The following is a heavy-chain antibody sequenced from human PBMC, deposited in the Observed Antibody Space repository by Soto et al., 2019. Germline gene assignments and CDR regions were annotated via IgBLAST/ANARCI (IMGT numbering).Heavy chain of an antibody. CDR3: ARQSLLYYGMDV. CDR1: GGSISSSSYY. CDR2: IYYSGST. D-gene: IGHD5-18*01. J-gene: IGHJ6*02. V-gene: IGHV4-39*01. Sequence: QLQLQESGPGLVKPSETLSLTCTVSGGSISSSSYYWGWIRQPPGKGLEWIGSIYYSGSTYYNPSLKSRVTISVATSSTPFPLKLSSVTAAATAVYSCARQSLLYYGMDVWGQGTTVTVSS.